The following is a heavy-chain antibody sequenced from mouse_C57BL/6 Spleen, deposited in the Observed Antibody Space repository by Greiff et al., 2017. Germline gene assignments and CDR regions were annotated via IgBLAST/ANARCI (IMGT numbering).Heavy chain of an antibody. J-gene: IGHJ1*03. Sequence: QVQLQQSGAELARPGASVKMSCKASGYTFTSYTMHWVKQRPGQGLEWIGYINPSSGYTKYNQKFKDKATLTADKSSSTAYMQLSSLTSEDSAIYYCAREDYYGSSSSWYCDVWGTGTTVTVSS. CDR1: GYTFTSYT. V-gene: IGHV1-4*01. D-gene: IGHD1-1*01. CDR3: AREDYYGSSSSWYCDV. CDR2: INPSSGYT.